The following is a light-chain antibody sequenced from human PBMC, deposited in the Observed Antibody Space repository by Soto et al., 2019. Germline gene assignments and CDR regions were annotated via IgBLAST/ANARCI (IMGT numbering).Light chain of an antibody. V-gene: IGLV2-11*01. J-gene: IGLJ3*02. Sequence: QSALTQPRSVSGSPGQSVTISCTGTSSDVGGYNYVSWYQQHPGKAPKLMIYDVSKRLSGVPDRFSGSKSGNTASLTISGLQAEDEADYYCCSYAGSYTWVFGGGTKVTVL. CDR2: DVS. CDR3: CSYAGSYTWV. CDR1: SSDVGGYNY.